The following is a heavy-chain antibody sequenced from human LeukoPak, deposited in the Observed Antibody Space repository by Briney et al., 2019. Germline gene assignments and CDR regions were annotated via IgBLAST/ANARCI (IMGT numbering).Heavy chain of an antibody. CDR3: AREYSPHVDTAMVTGFDY. CDR2: IFHSGST. CDR1: GGSIGASINSPNW. Sequence: SGTLSLTCAVSGGSIGASINSPNWWSWVRQPPGKGLEWIGEIFHSGSTNYNPSLKSRATISVDTSKNQFSLKLSSVTAADTAVYYCAREYSPHVDTAMVTGFDYWGQGTLVTVSS. D-gene: IGHD5-18*01. V-gene: IGHV4-4*02. J-gene: IGHJ4*02.